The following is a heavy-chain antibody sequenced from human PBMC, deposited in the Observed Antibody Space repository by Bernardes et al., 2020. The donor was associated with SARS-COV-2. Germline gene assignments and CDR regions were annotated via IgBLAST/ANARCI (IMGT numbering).Heavy chain of an antibody. CDR3: AKGYCGGDCYPSYYGMDV. Sequence: GSLRLSCAASGFTFSSYAMSWVRQAPGTGLEWVSAISGSGGSTYYADSVKGRFTISRDNSKNTLYLQMNSLRAEDTAVYYCAKGYCGGDCYPSYYGMDVWGQGTTVTVSS. CDR1: GFTFSSYA. D-gene: IGHD2-21*02. V-gene: IGHV3-23*01. CDR2: ISGSGGST. J-gene: IGHJ6*02.